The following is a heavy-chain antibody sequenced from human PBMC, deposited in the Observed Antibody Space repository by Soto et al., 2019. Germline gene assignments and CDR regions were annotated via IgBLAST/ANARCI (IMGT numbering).Heavy chain of an antibody. CDR2: VYDNGDS. CDR3: VRQTIGRLHGLVDV. D-gene: IGHD5-12*01. J-gene: IGHJ6*01. V-gene: IGHV4-59*08. CDR1: GGSIDGYN. Sequence: QVQLQESGPGLVKPSETLSLTCTVSGGSIDGYNCAWIRQTPGKALEWVGYVYDNGDSGYNPSLNCRVPLSMDTSKSHFPLQLRSVTAADTAVYYCVRQTIGRLHGLVDVWGRGTTVTVSS.